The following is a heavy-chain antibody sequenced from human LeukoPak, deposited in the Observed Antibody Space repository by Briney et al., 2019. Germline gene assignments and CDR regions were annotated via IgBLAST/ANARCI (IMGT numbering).Heavy chain of an antibody. CDR3: AKIRSGYRTNFDY. CDR1: GFTFSSYA. V-gene: IGHV3-23*01. J-gene: IGHJ4*02. CDR2: ISGSGGST. Sequence: GGSLRLSCAASGFTFSSYAMSWVRQAPGKGLEWVSAISGSGGSTYYADSVKGRFTISRDNSKNTLYLQMNSLRAEDTAVYYCAKIRSGYRTNFDYWGQRTLVTVSS. D-gene: IGHD5-18*01.